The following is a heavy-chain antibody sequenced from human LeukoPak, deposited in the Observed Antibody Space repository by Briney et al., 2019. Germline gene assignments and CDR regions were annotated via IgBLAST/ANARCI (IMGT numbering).Heavy chain of an antibody. J-gene: IGHJ4*02. Sequence: SETLSLTCTVSGGSISSGGYYWSWIRQHPGKGLEWIGYIYYSGSTYYNPSLKSRVTISVDTSKNQFSLKLSSVTAADTAVYYCASVYSSSWYGLDYWGQGTLVTVSS. V-gene: IGHV4-31*03. D-gene: IGHD6-13*01. CDR1: GGSISSGGYY. CDR3: ASVYSSSWYGLDY. CDR2: IYYSGST.